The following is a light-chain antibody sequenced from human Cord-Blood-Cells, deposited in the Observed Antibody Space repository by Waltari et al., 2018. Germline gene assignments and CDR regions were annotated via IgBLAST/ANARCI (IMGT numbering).Light chain of an antibody. CDR1: SSEVGSYNL. CDR2: EGS. V-gene: IGLV2-23*01. J-gene: IGLJ3*02. Sequence: QSALTPPASVSGSPGQSITISCTGTSSEVGSYNLVSWYQQHPGKAPKLMIYEGSKRPSGVSNRFSGSKSGNTDSLTIAGLQAEDEADYYCCSYAGSSTWVFGGGTKLTVL. CDR3: CSYAGSSTWV.